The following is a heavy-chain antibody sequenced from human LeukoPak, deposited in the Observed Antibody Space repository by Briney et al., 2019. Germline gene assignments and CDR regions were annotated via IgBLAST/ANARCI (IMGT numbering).Heavy chain of an antibody. V-gene: IGHV3-23*01. CDR3: AKVLSGTYSTFDY. D-gene: IGHD1-26*01. CDR1: GFSFSYYA. Sequence: GGSLTLSCAASGFSFSYYAMSWVRQAPGKGLEWVSTISGSGSGTYYADSVEGRFTISRDNSKNMLYLQMNNLRAEDTAVYYCAKVLSGTYSTFDYWGQGTLVTVSS. J-gene: IGHJ4*02. CDR2: ISGSGSGT.